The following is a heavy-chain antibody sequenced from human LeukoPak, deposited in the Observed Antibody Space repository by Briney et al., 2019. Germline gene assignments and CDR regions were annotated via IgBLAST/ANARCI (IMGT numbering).Heavy chain of an antibody. CDR3: ARGIVGAAYFDY. V-gene: IGHV3-48*02. J-gene: IGHJ4*02. D-gene: IGHD1-26*01. CDR2: ITSSSSTI. CDR1: GFTLSSNS. Sequence: GGSLRLSCTASGFTLSSNSMNWVRQAPGKGLEWIACITSSSSTINYADSVKGRFTISRDNAKNSLYLQMNSLRDEDTAVYYCARGIVGAAYFDYWGQGTLVTVSS.